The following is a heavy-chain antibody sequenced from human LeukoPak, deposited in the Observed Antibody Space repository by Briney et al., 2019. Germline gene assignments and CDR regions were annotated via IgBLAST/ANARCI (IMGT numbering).Heavy chain of an antibody. V-gene: IGHV3-33*08. CDR1: GFTFSSYS. Sequence: GGSLRLSCAASGFTFSSYSMTWVRQAPGKGLEWVAVIWYDGSNKYYADSVKGRFTISRDNSKNTLYLQMNSLRAEDTAVYYCARDRRRYAYFDYWGQGTLVTVSS. J-gene: IGHJ4*02. CDR2: IWYDGSNK. D-gene: IGHD5-18*01. CDR3: ARDRRRYAYFDY.